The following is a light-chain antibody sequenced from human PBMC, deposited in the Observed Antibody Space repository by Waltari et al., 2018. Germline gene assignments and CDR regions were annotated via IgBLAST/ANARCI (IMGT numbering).Light chain of an antibody. CDR2: GVS. CDR3: HQYNSWPPA. V-gene: IGKV3-15*01. Sequence: DIVMTQSPATLSVSPGEGATLSCRASQSISSNLAWYQQKPGQAPRLLFYGVSTRATGIPARFSGSGSGTEFTLTINSVQSEDFALYYCHQYNSWPPAFGGGTRVEIK. J-gene: IGKJ4*01. CDR1: QSISSN.